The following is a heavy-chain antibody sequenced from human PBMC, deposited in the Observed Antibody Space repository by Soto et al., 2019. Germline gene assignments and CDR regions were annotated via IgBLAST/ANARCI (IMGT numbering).Heavy chain of an antibody. J-gene: IGHJ4*02. CDR3: AKEGEHSSGWANFDY. CDR2: ISGSGGST. D-gene: IGHD6-19*01. V-gene: IGHV3-23*01. Sequence: EVQLLESGGGLVKPGGSLSLSCAASGFTFSSYAMSWVRQAPGKGLEWVSAISGSGGSTYYADSVKGRFTISRDNSKNTLYLQMNSLRAEDTAVYYCAKEGEHSSGWANFDYWGQGTLVTVSS. CDR1: GFTFSSYA.